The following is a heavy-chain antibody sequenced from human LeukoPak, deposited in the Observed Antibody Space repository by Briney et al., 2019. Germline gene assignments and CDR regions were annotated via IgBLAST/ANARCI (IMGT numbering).Heavy chain of an antibody. V-gene: IGHV5-51*01. CDR1: GYSFGTFW. Sequence: GESLKISCEGSGYSFGTFWIAWVRQLPGKGLEFMGIIYRRDSDTRYSPSFQGQFTISADESISTAYLQWSRLKASDTATYFCARSSGLEYHFEYWGQGTLLTVSS. D-gene: IGHD3-22*01. J-gene: IGHJ4*02. CDR2: IYRRDSDT. CDR3: ARSSGLEYHFEY.